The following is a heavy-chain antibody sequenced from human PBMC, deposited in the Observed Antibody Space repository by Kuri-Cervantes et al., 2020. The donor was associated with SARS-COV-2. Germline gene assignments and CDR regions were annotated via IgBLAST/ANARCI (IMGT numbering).Heavy chain of an antibody. Sequence: GGSLRLSCAASGFTFSSYALHWVRQAPGKGLEWVAVISYDGSKKDYGASVKGRFTISRDNSKTTLYLQMNSLRAEDAAVYYCARDYDDYGDTDAFDIWGQGTMVTVSS. CDR2: ISYDGSKK. J-gene: IGHJ3*02. CDR3: ARDYDDYGDTDAFDI. CDR1: GFTFSSYA. D-gene: IGHD4-17*01. V-gene: IGHV3-30*14.